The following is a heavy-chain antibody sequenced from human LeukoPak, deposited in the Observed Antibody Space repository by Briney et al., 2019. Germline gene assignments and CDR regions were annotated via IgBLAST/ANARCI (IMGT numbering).Heavy chain of an antibody. CDR2: LNGDGRT. CDR1: GFSISKYW. CDR3: VRENNGIDY. V-gene: IGHV3-74*03. J-gene: IGHJ4*02. Sequence: QPGGSLRLSCAVSGFSISKYWMDWVRQAPGKGPVWVSHLNGDGRTTYADSVKGRFTISRDNAKNTLYLQMDSLRAEDTAVYYCVRENNGIDYWGQGILVTVSS. D-gene: IGHD1-14*01.